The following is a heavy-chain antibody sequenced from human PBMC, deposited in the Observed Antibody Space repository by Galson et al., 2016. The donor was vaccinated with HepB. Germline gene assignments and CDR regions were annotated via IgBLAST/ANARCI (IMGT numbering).Heavy chain of an antibody. Sequence: SLRLSCAGSGFTLSRQSMNWVRQAPGKGLEWISYISITSTTKYYADSVKGRFTISRDNAKNSLYLQMNSLRDEDTAVYYCARDDRWYYYDSSGYYYGAFDMWGQGTMVAVSS. J-gene: IGHJ3*02. CDR2: ISITSTTK. CDR1: GFTLSRQS. V-gene: IGHV3-48*02. D-gene: IGHD3-22*01. CDR3: ARDDRWYYYDSSGYYYGAFDM.